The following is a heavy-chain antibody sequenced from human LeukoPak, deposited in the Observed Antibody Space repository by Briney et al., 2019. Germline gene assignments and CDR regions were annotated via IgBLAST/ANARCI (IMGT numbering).Heavy chain of an antibody. Sequence: GASVKVSCKASGYTFTSYYMHWVRQAPGQGLEWMGRIIPIFGTANYAQKFQGRVTITTDESTSTAYMELSSLRSEDTAVYYCARDLGYYYDSSGYYTKGDYWGQGTLVTVSS. V-gene: IGHV1-69*05. CDR1: GYTFTSYY. CDR3: ARDLGYYYDSSGYYTKGDY. D-gene: IGHD3-22*01. CDR2: IIPIFGTA. J-gene: IGHJ4*02.